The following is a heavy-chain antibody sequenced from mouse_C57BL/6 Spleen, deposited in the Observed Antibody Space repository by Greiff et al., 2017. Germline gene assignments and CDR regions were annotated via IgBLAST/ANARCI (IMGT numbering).Heavy chain of an antibody. CDR2: ISSGGDYI. Sequence: EVMLVESGEGLVKPGGSLKLSCAASGFTFSSYAMSWVRQTPEKRLEWVAYISSGGDYIYYADTVKGRFTISRDNARNTLYLQMSSLKSEDTAMYYCTRDRPYYSNYRWYFDVWGTGTTVTVSS. V-gene: IGHV5-9-1*02. CDR1: GFTFSSYA. J-gene: IGHJ1*03. CDR3: TRDRPYYSNYRWYFDV. D-gene: IGHD2-5*01.